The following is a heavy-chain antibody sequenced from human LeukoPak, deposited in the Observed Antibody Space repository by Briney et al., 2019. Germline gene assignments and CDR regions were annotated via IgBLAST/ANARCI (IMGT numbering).Heavy chain of an antibody. CDR3: AKHQGLFRYFDWAADAFDI. CDR1: GFTFSDYA. J-gene: IGHJ3*02. D-gene: IGHD3-9*01. Sequence: GSPLRLFCAASGFTFSDYAMSWVRQAPGKGLEWVSGTNGGGVRPQYADSVKGRFTVPRDNSQDTLYLQMNSLTAEDTALYYCAKHQGLFRYFDWAADAFDIRGQGTMVTVSS. V-gene: IGHV3-23*01. CDR2: TNGGGVRP.